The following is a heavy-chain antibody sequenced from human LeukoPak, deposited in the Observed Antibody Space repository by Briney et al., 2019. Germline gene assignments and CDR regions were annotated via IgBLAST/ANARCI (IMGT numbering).Heavy chain of an antibody. V-gene: IGHV3-30*02. Sequence: PGGSLRLSCAASGFTFSSYGMHWVRQAPGKGLEWVAFIRYDGSNKYYADSVKGRFTISRDNSKNTLYLQMNSLRAEDTAVYYCAKDGNYYDSSASHYWGQGTLVTVSS. CDR1: GFTFSSYG. J-gene: IGHJ4*02. D-gene: IGHD3-22*01. CDR3: AKDGNYYDSSASHY. CDR2: IRYDGSNK.